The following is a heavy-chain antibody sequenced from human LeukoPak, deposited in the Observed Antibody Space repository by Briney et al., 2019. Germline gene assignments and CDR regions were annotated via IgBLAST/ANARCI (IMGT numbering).Heavy chain of an antibody. J-gene: IGHJ6*03. CDR3: AVTYSGSYNYYYYMDV. CDR2: IYNSGNT. Sequence: RSSETLSLTCTVSGGSINSYYWTWIRQPPGKGLEWRGNIYNSGNTNYNPSLKSRVTISVDTSKNQFSLKLNSVTAADTAVYYCAVTYSGSYNYYYYMDVWGKGTTVTVSS. V-gene: IGHV4-59*01. CDR1: GGSINSYY. D-gene: IGHD1-26*01.